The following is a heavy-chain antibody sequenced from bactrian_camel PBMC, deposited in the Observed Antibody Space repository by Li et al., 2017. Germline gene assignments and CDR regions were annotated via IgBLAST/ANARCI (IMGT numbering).Heavy chain of an antibody. CDR1: GSASTQYC. CDR2: IDRDGRT. J-gene: IGHJ4*01. Sequence: HVQLVESGGGSVQTGGSLQLSCVVSGSASTQYCMGWFRQATGEDREFEGVAIIDRDGRTTIADSAKGRFAISKDNAKNTLYLKLNSLRTEDTAMYYCAVSTTSYPPVFGQGTQVTVS. D-gene: IGHD7*01. V-gene: IGHV3S53*01.